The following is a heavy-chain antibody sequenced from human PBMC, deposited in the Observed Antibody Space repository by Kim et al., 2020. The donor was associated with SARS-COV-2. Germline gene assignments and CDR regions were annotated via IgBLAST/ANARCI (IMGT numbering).Heavy chain of an antibody. CDR3: ARDSGGFGDRDAFDI. V-gene: IGHV4-31*03. D-gene: IGHD3-10*01. CDR2: IYYSGST. CDR1: GGSISSSNYY. Sequence: SETLSLTCTVSGGSISSSNYYWSWIRQHPGKGLEWIGYIYYSGSTYYNPSLKSRVTISVDTSKNQFSLKLSSVTAADTAVYYCARDSGGFGDRDAFDIWGQGTMVTVSS. J-gene: IGHJ3*02.